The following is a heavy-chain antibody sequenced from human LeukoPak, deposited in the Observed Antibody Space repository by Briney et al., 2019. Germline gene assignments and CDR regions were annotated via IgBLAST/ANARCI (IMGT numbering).Heavy chain of an antibody. CDR2: IYYSGST. CDR3: ARRNPYGDYAFDI. Sequence: SETLSLTCTVSGGSISSYYWSWIRQPPGKGLEWIGYIYYSGSTNYNPSLKSRVTISVDTSKNQFSLKLSSVTAADTAVYYCARRNPYGDYAFDIWGQGTMVTVSS. V-gene: IGHV4-59*08. CDR1: GGSISSYY. J-gene: IGHJ3*02. D-gene: IGHD4-17*01.